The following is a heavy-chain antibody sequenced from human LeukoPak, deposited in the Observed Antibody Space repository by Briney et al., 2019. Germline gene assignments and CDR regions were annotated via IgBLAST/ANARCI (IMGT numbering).Heavy chain of an antibody. D-gene: IGHD2-21*02. CDR2: ISSSSSTI. Sequence: GGSLRLSCAASGFTFSSYSMNWVRQAPEKGLEWVSYISSSSSTIYYADSVKGRFTISRDNAKNSLYLQMNSLRAEDTAVYYCATGGVVVTASNDYWGQGTLVTVSS. V-gene: IGHV3-48*01. J-gene: IGHJ4*02. CDR3: ATGGVVVTASNDY. CDR1: GFTFSSYS.